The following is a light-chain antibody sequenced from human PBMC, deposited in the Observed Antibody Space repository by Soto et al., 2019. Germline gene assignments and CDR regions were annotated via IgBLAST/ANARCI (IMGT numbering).Light chain of an antibody. CDR3: QHYVTSLTT. Sequence: EIVLTQSPGTLSLSPGERATLSCGASQSVTSNYLAWYQQKPGQAPRLLIFGASIRVTGIPDRFIGSGSGTDFTLTISRLEPEDFAVYYRQHYVTSLTTFGQGTKVEVK. CDR2: GAS. V-gene: IGKV3-20*01. CDR1: QSVTSNY. J-gene: IGKJ1*01.